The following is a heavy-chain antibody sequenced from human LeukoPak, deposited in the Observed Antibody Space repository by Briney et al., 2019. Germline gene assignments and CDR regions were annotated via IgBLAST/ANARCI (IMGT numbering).Heavy chain of an antibody. CDR3: ARDRVAGGMDV. CDR2: ISSSSSYI. D-gene: IGHD3-10*01. Sequence: PGGSLRLSCAASGFTFSSYSMNWARQAPGKGLEWVSSISSSSSYIYYADSVKGRFTISRDNAKNSLYLQMNSLRAEDTAVYYCARDRVAGGMDVWGQGTTVTVSS. CDR1: GFTFSSYS. V-gene: IGHV3-21*01. J-gene: IGHJ6*02.